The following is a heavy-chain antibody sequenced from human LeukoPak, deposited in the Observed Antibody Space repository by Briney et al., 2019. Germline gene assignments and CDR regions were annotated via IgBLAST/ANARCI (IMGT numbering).Heavy chain of an antibody. CDR2: IYYSGST. D-gene: IGHD1-1*01. J-gene: IGHJ6*02. CDR3: ARRNDPYDRDV. CDR1: GGSINRDY. Sequence: SETLSLTCTVSGGSINRDYWNWIRQPPGKGLEWIGSIYYSGSTNYNSSLKSRVTMSVDTSKNQFSLKLSSVTAADTAVYYCARRNDPYDRDVWGQGTTVTVSS. V-gene: IGHV4-59*08.